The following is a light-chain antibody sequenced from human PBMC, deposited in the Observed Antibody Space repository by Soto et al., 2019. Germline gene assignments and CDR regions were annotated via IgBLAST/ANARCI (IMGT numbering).Light chain of an antibody. CDR3: AAWDDSLNGFYV. J-gene: IGLJ1*01. CDR1: SSKIGTNT. CDR2: TNN. V-gene: IGLV1-44*01. Sequence: QSVLTQPPSASGTPGQRVTISCSGSSSKIGTNTVNWYQQLPGTAPKLLIYTNNQRPSGVPDRFSGSKSGTSASLAISGLQSDDEADYYCAAWDDSLNGFYVFGTGTKVTVL.